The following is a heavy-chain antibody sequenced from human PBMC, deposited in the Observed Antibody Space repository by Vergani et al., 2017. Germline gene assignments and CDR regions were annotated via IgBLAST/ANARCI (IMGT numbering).Heavy chain of an antibody. V-gene: IGHV1-69*01. Sequence: QVQLVESGAEVKKPGSSLKLSCKASGCTFSSYAISWVRQAPGQGLEWVGWIIPIFGTANYAQKFQGRVTITAEESTSKDYMELSSLRSEDTAVYYCAGGRLVTTVTTGGYYYYYMDVWGKGTSVTVSS. J-gene: IGHJ6*03. CDR1: GCTFSSYA. CDR2: IIPIFGTA. D-gene: IGHD4-17*01. CDR3: AGGRLVTTVTTGGYYYYYMDV.